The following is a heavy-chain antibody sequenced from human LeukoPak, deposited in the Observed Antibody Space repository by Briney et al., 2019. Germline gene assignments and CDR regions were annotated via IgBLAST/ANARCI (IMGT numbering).Heavy chain of an antibody. Sequence: PGGSLRLSCAASGFTFSSYAMHWVRQAPGKGLEYVSAISSNGGSTYYADSVKGRFTISRDNSKNTLYLQMSSLRAEDTAVYYCVKDSSSWPTDYDYWGQGTLVTVSS. CDR1: GFTFSSYA. CDR3: VKDSSSWPTDYDY. V-gene: IGHV3-64D*06. D-gene: IGHD6-13*01. J-gene: IGHJ4*02. CDR2: ISSNGGST.